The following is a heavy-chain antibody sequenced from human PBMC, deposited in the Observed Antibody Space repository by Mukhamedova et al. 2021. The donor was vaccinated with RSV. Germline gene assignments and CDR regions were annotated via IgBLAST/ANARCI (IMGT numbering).Heavy chain of an antibody. CDR3: ARDFPTPYYYGSGSYAY. V-gene: IGHV3-30*01. Sequence: GGSNKYYADSVKGRFTISRDNSKNTLYLQMNSLRAEDTAVYYCARDFPTPYYYGSGSYAYWGQGTLVTVSS. D-gene: IGHD3-10*01. CDR2: GGSNK. J-gene: IGHJ4*02.